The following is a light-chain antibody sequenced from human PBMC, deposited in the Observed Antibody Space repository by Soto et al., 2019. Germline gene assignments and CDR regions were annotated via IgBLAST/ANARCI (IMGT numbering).Light chain of an antibody. CDR3: QQSYSNPRT. V-gene: IGKV1-39*01. CDR2: AAS. CDR1: QSIRTY. J-gene: IGKJ1*01. Sequence: DIQMTQSPSSLSASVGDRVTITCRASQSIRTYLNWYQQKPGTAPKFLIYAASTLQSGVPSRFSGSGSGTDFTLTISSLQPEDFATYYCQQSYSNPRTFGQGTKVDIK.